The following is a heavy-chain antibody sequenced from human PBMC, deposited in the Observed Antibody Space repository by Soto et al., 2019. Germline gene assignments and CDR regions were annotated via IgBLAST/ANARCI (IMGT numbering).Heavy chain of an antibody. CDR2: IYYSGST. Sequence: QVQLQESGPGLVKPSQTLSLTCTVSGGSISSGGYYWSWIRQHPGKGLEWIGYIYYSGSTYYNPSLKSRVTISVDTSKNQFSLKLSSVTAADTAVYYCARDMRVRGVTTDYYYYGMDVWGQGTTVTVSS. J-gene: IGHJ6*02. V-gene: IGHV4-31*03. CDR3: ARDMRVRGVTTDYYYYGMDV. CDR1: GGSISSGGYY. D-gene: IGHD3-10*01.